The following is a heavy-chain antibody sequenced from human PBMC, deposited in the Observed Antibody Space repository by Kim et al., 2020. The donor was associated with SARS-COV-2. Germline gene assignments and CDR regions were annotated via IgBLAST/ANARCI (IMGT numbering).Heavy chain of an antibody. J-gene: IGHJ4*02. D-gene: IGHD1-26*01. CDR3: ARGRDGSYLWGVVC. CDR2: ISYDGSNK. Sequence: GGSLRLSCAASGFTFSSYAMHWVRQAPGKGLEWVAVISYDGSNKYYADSVKGRFSISRDNSKNTLYLQMNSLRAEDTAVYYCARGRDGSYLWGVVCWGEG. CDR1: GFTFSSYA. V-gene: IGHV3-30-3*01.